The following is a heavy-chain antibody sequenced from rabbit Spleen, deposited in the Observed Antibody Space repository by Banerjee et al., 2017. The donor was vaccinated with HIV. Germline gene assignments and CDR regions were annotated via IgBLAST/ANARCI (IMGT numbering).Heavy chain of an antibody. D-gene: IGHD8-1*01. J-gene: IGHJ6*01. CDR3: ARDTGSSFSSYGMDL. V-gene: IGHV1S40*01. Sequence: QSLEESGGDLVKPGASLTLTCTASGFSFSSSYYMCWDRQAPGKGLEWIGCIYTGSSGTTYYATWAKGRFTISKPSSTTVTLQMTSLTVADTATYFCARDTGSSFSSYGMDLWCQGTLVTVS. CDR1: GFSFSSSYY. CDR2: IYTGSSGTT.